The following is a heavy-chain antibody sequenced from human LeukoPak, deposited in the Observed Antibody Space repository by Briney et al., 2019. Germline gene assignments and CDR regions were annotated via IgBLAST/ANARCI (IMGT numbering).Heavy chain of an antibody. CDR1: GGSISSYY. CDR3: ARGRFLDAFDI. CDR2: IYYSGST. V-gene: IGHV4-59*01. Sequence: SETLSPTCTVSGGSISSYYWSWIRQPPGKGLEWIGYIYYSGSTKYKPSLKSRVTISVDTSKNQFSLKLSSVTAADTAVYYCARGRFLDAFDIWGQGTMVTVSS. J-gene: IGHJ3*02. D-gene: IGHD3-3*01.